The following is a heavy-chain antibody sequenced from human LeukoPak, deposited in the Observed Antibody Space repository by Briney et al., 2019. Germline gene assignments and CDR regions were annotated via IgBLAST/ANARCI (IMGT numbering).Heavy chain of an antibody. V-gene: IGHV3-30-3*01. CDR2: ISYDGSNK. CDR1: GFTFSSYA. CDR3: ARGMDDSSGFDY. D-gene: IGHD3-22*01. J-gene: IGHJ4*02. Sequence: GGSLRLSCAASGFTFSSYAMHWVRQAPGKGLEWVAVISYDGSNKYYADSVKGRFTISRDNSKNTLYLQMNSLRAEDTAVYYCARGMDDSSGFDYWGQGTLVTVSS.